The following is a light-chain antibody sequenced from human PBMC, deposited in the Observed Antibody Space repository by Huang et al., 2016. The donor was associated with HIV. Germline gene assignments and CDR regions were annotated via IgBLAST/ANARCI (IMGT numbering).Light chain of an antibody. CDR2: GVS. CDR1: RSVGSN. V-gene: IGKV3-15*01. J-gene: IGKJ3*01. CDR3: QEYNNWPPFA. Sequence: EIVMTQSPVTLSVSPGGRATLSCRASRSVGSNLAWFQQQPGQAPRLLIHGVSTRATDIPARFSGGGFGTEFTLTITNLQSEDFGVYYCQEYNNWPPFAFGPGTKVD.